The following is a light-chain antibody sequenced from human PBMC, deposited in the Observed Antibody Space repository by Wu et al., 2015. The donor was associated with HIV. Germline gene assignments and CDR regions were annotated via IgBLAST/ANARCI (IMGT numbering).Light chain of an antibody. CDR2: DAS. CDR3: QQLNSFPLT. J-gene: IGKJ5*01. CDR1: QDIFTY. Sequence: ASIGDRVTITLRASQDIFTYLAWYQQTPGKAPRVLIYDASTLQSGVXSRFSGMDLEADFTLTISGLQREDFAVYFCQQLNSFPLTFGQGSRLEI. V-gene: IGKV1-12*01.